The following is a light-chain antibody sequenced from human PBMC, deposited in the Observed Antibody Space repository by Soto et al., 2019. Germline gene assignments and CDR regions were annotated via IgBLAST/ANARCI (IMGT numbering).Light chain of an antibody. V-gene: IGLV2-8*01. CDR2: QVT. CDR1: SSDVGAYNL. Sequence: QSALTQPPSASGSPGQSVTISCTGTSSDVGAYNLVSWYQHHPGKVPKLMISQVTQRPSGVPDRFSGSKSGNTASLTVSGLQSEDEADYYCAAWDDSLNGYVFGTGTKLTVL. J-gene: IGLJ1*01. CDR3: AAWDDSLNGYV.